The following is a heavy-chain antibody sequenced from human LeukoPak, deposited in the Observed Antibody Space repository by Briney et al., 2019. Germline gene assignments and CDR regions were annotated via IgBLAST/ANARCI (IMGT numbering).Heavy chain of an antibody. CDR3: AREEEGRHDY. CDR1: GGSISSYY. CDR2: IYYSGST. Sequence: SETLSLTCTVSGGSISSYYWSWIRQPPGKGLEWIGYIYYSGSTNYNPSLKSRVTISVDTSKNQFSLKLSSVTAADTAVYYCAREEEGRHDYWGQGTLVTVSS. J-gene: IGHJ4*02. V-gene: IGHV4-59*12.